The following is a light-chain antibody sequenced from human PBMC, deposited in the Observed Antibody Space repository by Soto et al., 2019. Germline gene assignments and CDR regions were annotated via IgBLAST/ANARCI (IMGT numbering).Light chain of an antibody. J-gene: IGLJ1*01. CDR2: NDD. CDR3: ATWDDSLNAFV. V-gene: IGLV1-44*01. CDR1: TSSIGSNA. Sequence: QSLLARSASSSGTNGQRINIYCSGSTSSIGSNAVNWYQQFPGTAPTFLIYNDDQRPSVVPDRFSGSKSVTSASLAISGLHSEDEADYYCATWDDSLNAFVFGTGTKVTAL.